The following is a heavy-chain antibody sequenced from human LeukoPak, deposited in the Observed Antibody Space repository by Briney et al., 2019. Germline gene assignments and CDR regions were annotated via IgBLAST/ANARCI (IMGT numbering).Heavy chain of an antibody. J-gene: IGHJ1*01. CDR1: GFTFSSYS. D-gene: IGHD2-15*01. CDR2: ISSSSSYI. CDR3: ARAATLRAEYFQH. V-gene: IGHV3-21*01. Sequence: GGSLRLSCAASGFTFSSYSMNWVRRAPGKGLEWVSSISSSSSYIYYADSVKGRFTISRDNAKNSLYLQMNSLRAEDTAVYYCARAATLRAEYFQHWGQGTLVTVSS.